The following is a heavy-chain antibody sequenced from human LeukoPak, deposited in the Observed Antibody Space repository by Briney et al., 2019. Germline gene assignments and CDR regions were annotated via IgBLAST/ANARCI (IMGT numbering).Heavy chain of an antibody. CDR2: ISDDGSNK. D-gene: IGHD5-24*01. V-gene: IGHV3-30*18. CDR3: AKDREDGYNQYFDY. Sequence: GGSLRLSCTASGFTFSSFGVHWVRQAPGKGLEWVAIISDDGSNKYYADSVKGRLTISRDNSKNTLYLQMNSLRAEDTAVYYCAKDREDGYNQYFDYWGQGTLVTVSS. J-gene: IGHJ4*02. CDR1: GFTFSSFG.